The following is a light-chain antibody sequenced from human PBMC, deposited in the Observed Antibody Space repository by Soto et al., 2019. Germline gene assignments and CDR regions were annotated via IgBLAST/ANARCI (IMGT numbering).Light chain of an antibody. CDR2: GAS. CDR3: QQYNNWPPIT. CDR1: QSVSSN. J-gene: IGKJ5*01. Sequence: IVLTQSPATLSVSPGERATLSCRASQSVSSNLAWYQQKPGQAPRLLIYGASTRATGIPARFSGSGSGTEFTLTVSGLQSEDFAVYYCQQYNNWPPITFGQGTRLEIK. V-gene: IGKV3-15*01.